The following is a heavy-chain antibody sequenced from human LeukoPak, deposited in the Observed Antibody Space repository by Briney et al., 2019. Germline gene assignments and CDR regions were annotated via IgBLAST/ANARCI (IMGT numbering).Heavy chain of an antibody. D-gene: IGHD4-17*01. CDR1: GFTFSSYS. CDR3: ARDAGGYGDYEVPYYFDY. CDR2: ISSSSSYI. J-gene: IGHJ4*02. V-gene: IGHV3-21*01. Sequence: MSGGSLRLSCAASGFTFSSYSMNWVRQAPGKGLEWVSSISSSSSYIYYADSVKGRFTISRDNAKNSLYLQMNSLRAEDTAVYYCARDAGGYGDYEVPYYFDYWGQGTLVTVSS.